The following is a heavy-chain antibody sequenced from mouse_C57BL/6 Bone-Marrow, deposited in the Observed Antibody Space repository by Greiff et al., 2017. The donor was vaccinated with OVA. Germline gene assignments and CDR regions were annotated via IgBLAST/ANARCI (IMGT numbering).Heavy chain of an antibody. CDR1: GYTFTDYN. CDR2: INPNNGGT. J-gene: IGHJ3*01. Sequence: EVKVVESGPELVKPGASVKMSCKASGYTFTDYNMHWVKQSHGKSLEWIGYINPNNGGTSYNQKFKGKATLTVNKSSSTAYMELRSLTSEDSAVYYCARLGGPLEGFAYWGQGTLVTVSA. V-gene: IGHV1-22*01. CDR3: ARLGGPLEGFAY.